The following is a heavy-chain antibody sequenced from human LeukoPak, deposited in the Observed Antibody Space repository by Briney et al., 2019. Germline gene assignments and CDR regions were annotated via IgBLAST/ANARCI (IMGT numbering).Heavy chain of an antibody. V-gene: IGHV4-59*01. CDR1: GGSISSYY. Sequence: PSETLSLTCTVSGGSISSYYWSWIRQPPGKGLEWIGYIYYSGSTNYNPSLKSRVTISVDTSKNQFSLKLSSVTAADTAVYYCAKLKGMRRGFYYYMDVWGKGTTVTVSS. CDR3: AKLKGMRRGFYYYMDV. CDR2: IYYSGST. D-gene: IGHD2-15*01. J-gene: IGHJ6*03.